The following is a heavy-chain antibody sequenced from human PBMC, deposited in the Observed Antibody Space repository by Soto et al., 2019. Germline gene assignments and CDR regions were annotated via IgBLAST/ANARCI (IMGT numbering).Heavy chain of an antibody. CDR1: EYSFTSYW. V-gene: IGHV5-10-1*01. J-gene: IGHJ3*01. CDR2: IDPSDSYT. D-gene: IGHD6-13*01. Sequence: GESLKISCKGSEYSFTSYWISWLRQMPGKGLEWMGRIDPSDSYTDYRPSFQGHVTISADKSISTAYLQWSSLEASDSAMYYCTRDFPRSSSCDVWGQGTMVTVSS. CDR3: TRDFPRSSSCDV.